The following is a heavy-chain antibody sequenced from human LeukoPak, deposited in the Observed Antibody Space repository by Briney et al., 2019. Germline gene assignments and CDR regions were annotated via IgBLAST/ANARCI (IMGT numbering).Heavy chain of an antibody. CDR2: ISFDGNNK. CDR1: GFTFSNYA. Sequence: PGGSLRLSCAASGFTFSNYAMHWVRQAPGKGLEWLTVISFDGNNKYYADSMKGRLTVSRDNSRNTLMLQMNSVESEDTALYYCARDVRGSSWTALDYWGQGTLVTVSS. V-gene: IGHV3-30-3*01. D-gene: IGHD2-2*01. CDR3: ARDVRGSSWTALDY. J-gene: IGHJ4*02.